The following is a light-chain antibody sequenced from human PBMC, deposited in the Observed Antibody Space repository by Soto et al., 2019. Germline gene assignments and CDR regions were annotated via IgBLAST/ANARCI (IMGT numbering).Light chain of an antibody. CDR1: QSVSSSY. J-gene: IGKJ4*01. CDR3: QQYGSSPLT. CDR2: GAS. V-gene: IGKV3-20*01. Sequence: EIVLTQSPGTLSWSPGERATHSCRASQSVSSSYLAWYQQKPGQAPRLLIYGASSRATGIPDRFSGSGSGTDFTLTISRLEPEDFAVYYCQQYGSSPLTFGGGTKVDIK.